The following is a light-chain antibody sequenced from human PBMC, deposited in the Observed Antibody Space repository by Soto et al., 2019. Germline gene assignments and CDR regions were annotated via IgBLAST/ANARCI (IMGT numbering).Light chain of an antibody. CDR1: SSDVGSYNR. CDR3: SSYTSSGTWV. Sequence: QSVLTQPPSVSGSPGQSVTISCTGTSSDVGSYNRVSWYQQPPGTAPKLMICQVSNRPSGVPDRFSGSKSGNTASLTISGLQAEDEADYYCSSYTSSGTWVFGGGPKLTVL. J-gene: IGLJ3*02. CDR2: QVS. V-gene: IGLV2-18*02.